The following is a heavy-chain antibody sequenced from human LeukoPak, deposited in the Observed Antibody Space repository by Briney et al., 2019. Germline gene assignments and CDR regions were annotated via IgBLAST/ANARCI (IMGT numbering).Heavy chain of an antibody. V-gene: IGHV3-23*01. D-gene: IGHD3-10*02. J-gene: IGHJ4*02. CDR1: GFTFSSYA. CDR3: GGGRANHVYPPANY. Sequence: GGSLRLSCAASGFTFSSYAMSWVRQAPGKGLEWLSIISGSGNNTFYGGSVKGRFTISRDNSKNTLFLQMKSLRVEDTAVYLCGGGRANHVYPPANYGGQETLVTASS. CDR2: ISGSGNNT.